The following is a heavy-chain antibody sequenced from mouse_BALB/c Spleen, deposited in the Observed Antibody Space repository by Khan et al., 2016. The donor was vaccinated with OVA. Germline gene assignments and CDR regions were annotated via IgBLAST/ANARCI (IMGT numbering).Heavy chain of an antibody. J-gene: IGHJ3*01. Sequence: VQLQESGAELVRPGVSVKISCKGSGYTFTDYAMHWVKQSHAKSLEWIGVISTYYDDADYNQRFQGKASMTVARSSSTAYLELARLTSEDSAIYYCARGGRFAYWGQGTLVTVSA. D-gene: IGHD1-1*02. CDR3: ARGGRFAY. CDR1: GYTFTDYA. CDR2: ISTYYDDA. V-gene: IGHV1S137*01.